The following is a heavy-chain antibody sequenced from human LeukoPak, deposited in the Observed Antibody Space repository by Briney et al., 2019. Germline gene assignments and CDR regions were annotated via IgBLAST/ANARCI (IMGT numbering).Heavy chain of an antibody. D-gene: IGHD6-19*01. V-gene: IGHV4-59*01. CDR3: AGEVAVRNTGPDL. CDR1: GGSISSYY. CDR2: IYYSGST. Sequence: SETLSLTCTVSGGSISSYYWSWIRQPPGKGLEWIGYIYYSGSTNYNPSLKSRVTISVDTSKNQFSLKLSSVTAADTAVYYCAGEVAVRNTGPDLWGQGTLVTVYS. J-gene: IGHJ5*02.